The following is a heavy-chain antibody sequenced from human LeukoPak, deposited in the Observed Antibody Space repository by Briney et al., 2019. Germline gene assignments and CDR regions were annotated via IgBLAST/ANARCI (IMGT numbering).Heavy chain of an antibody. J-gene: IGHJ4*02. CDR2: IYPRDGST. Sequence: VKVSCKXSGYTFTSNYIHWVRQAPGQGLEWMGMIYPRDGSTSYAQKFQGRVTVTRDTSTSTVHMELSGLRSEDTAVYYCARDQEGFDYWGQGTLVTVSS. CDR1: GYTFTSNY. V-gene: IGHV1-46*01. CDR3: ARDQEGFDY.